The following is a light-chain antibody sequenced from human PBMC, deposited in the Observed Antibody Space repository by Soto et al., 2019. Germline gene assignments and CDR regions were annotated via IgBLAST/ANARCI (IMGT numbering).Light chain of an antibody. J-gene: IGLJ1*01. V-gene: IGLV2-14*01. Sequence: SALTQPASLSGSPGQSITLSCPGTSSDVGGYNYVSWYQQHPGKAPKLMIYDVSNRPSGVSNRFSGSKSGNTASLTISGLQAEDEADYYCSSYTSSSPYVFGTGTKVTVL. CDR3: SSYTSSSPYV. CDR1: SSDVGGYNY. CDR2: DVS.